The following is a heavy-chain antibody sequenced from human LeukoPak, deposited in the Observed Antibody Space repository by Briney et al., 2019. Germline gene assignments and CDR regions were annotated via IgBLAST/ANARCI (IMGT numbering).Heavy chain of an antibody. Sequence: SETLSLTCTVSGGSISSYYWNWIRQPPGKGLEWIGYIFYSGSTNYNPSLKSRVTISVDTSKNQFSLKLSSVTAADTAVYYCARDRSSSAGFDYWGQGTLVTVSS. CDR3: ARDRSSSAGFDY. CDR1: GGSISSYY. D-gene: IGHD2-2*01. CDR2: IFYSGST. J-gene: IGHJ4*02. V-gene: IGHV4-59*01.